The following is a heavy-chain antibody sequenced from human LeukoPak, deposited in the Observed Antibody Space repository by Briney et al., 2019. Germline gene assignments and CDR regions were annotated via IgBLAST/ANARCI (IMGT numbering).Heavy chain of an antibody. J-gene: IGHJ6*02. CDR1: GFIFGNFA. Sequence: GGSLRLSCRTSGFIFGNFAMNWVRQAPGKGLEWVSTISSNGGRTYYANSVKRRFSVSRDNSKNTLYLQMNTLRAEDTAVYYCAGTSSGPERRGMDVWGQGTTVTVSS. CDR2: ISSNGGRT. D-gene: IGHD6-19*01. CDR3: AGTSSGPERRGMDV. V-gene: IGHV3-23*01.